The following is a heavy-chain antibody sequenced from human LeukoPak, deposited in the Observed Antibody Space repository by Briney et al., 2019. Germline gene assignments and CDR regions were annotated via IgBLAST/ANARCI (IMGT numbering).Heavy chain of an antibody. V-gene: IGHV3-48*01. D-gene: IGHD2-15*01. Sequence: GGSLRLSCAASGFTFSSYSMNCVPRSPGKGGEGVSYISSSSRTIYYADSGIGRFSIYRDNAKNSLYRKMNSLRAEDTAVYYCARVESGSAPGGFDDWGQGTLVTVSS. CDR3: ARVESGSAPGGFDD. CDR2: ISSSSRTI. J-gene: IGHJ4*02. CDR1: GFTFSSYS.